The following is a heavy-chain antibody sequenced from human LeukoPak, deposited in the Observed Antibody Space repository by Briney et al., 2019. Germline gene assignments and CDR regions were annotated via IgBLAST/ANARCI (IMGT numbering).Heavy chain of an antibody. J-gene: IGHJ6*02. D-gene: IGHD3-10*01. CDR1: GGSFSGYY. V-gene: IGHV4-34*01. Sequence: SETLSLTCAVYGGSFSGYYWSWIRQPPGKGLEWIGEINHSGSTNYNPSLKSRVTISVDTSKNQFSLKLSSVTAADTAVYYCARSTRLLWFGESLRYYYYGMDVWGQGTTVTVSS. CDR3: ARSTRLLWFGESLRYYYYGMDV. CDR2: INHSGST.